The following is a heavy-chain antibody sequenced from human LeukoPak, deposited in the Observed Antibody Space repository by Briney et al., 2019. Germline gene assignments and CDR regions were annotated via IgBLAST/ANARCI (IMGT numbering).Heavy chain of an antibody. V-gene: IGHV3-30-3*01. J-gene: IGHJ4*02. CDR2: ISYDGLNK. D-gene: IGHD1-26*01. Sequence: PGGSLRLSCAASGFTFSSYPMHWVRQAPGKGLEWVAVISYDGLNKYYADSVKGRCTISRDNSKNTLYLQMNNLRTEDTAVYYCARIGGKWELLGGFEYWGQGTLVTVSS. CDR1: GFTFSSYP. CDR3: ARIGGKWELLGGFEY.